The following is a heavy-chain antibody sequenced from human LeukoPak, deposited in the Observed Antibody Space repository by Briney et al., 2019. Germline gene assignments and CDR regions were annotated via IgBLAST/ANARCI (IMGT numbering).Heavy chain of an antibody. V-gene: IGHV5-51*01. J-gene: IGHJ4*02. CDR1: GYSFTNYW. Sequence: GESLKISCKGSGYSFTNYWIGWVRQMPGKGLEWRGIIYPGDSDTRYSPSFQGQVTFSADKSISTTYLQWSSLKASDTAMYYCARLPGYCTGGSCYFDYWGQGTLVTVSS. CDR2: IYPGDSDT. CDR3: ARLPGYCTGGSCYFDY. D-gene: IGHD2-15*01.